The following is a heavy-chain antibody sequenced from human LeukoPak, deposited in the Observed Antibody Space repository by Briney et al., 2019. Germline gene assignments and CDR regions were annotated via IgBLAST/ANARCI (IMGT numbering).Heavy chain of an antibody. CDR3: ARGLYDYVWGSHESYGMDV. CDR2: IIPILGIA. J-gene: IGHJ6*02. CDR1: GGTFSSYA. D-gene: IGHD3-16*01. Sequence: SVKVSCKASGGTFSSYAISWVRQAPGQGLEWMGRIIPILGIANYAQKFQGRVTITADKSTSTAYMELSSLRSEDTAVYYCARGLYDYVWGSHESYGMDVWGQGTTVTVSS. V-gene: IGHV1-69*04.